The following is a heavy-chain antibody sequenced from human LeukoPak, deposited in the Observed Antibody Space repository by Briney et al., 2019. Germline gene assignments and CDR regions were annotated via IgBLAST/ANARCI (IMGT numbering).Heavy chain of an antibody. V-gene: IGHV1-69*05. Sequence: SSVKVSCKASGGTFSSYAISWVRQAPGQGLEWMGRIFPVFGTANYARKFQGRVTITTDESTSTAYMELSSLRSEDTAVYYCARETCSGGSCYLDYWGQGTLVTVSS. CDR1: GGTFSSYA. CDR2: IFPVFGTA. D-gene: IGHD2-15*01. J-gene: IGHJ4*02. CDR3: ARETCSGGSCYLDY.